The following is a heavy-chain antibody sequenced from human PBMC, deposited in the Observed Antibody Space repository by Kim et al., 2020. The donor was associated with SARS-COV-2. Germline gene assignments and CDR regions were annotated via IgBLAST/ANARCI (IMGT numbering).Heavy chain of an antibody. J-gene: IGHJ6*02. CDR2: INHSGST. V-gene: IGHV4-34*01. D-gene: IGHD6-6*01. Sequence: SETLSLTCAVYGGSFSGYYWSWIRQPPGKGLEWIGEINHSGSTNYNPSLKSRVTISVDTSKNQFSLKLSSVTAADTAVYYCARVAARPYYYYYGMDVWGQGTTVTVSS. CDR3: ARVAARPYYYYYGMDV. CDR1: GGSFSGYY.